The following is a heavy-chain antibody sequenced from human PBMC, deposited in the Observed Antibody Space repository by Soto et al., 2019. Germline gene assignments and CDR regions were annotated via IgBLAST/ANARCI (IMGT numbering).Heavy chain of an antibody. CDR2: MSFSGGTT. Sequence: GSLRLSCAASGFTFSTYAMSWVRQAPGQGLEWVSSMSFSGGTTYYADSVKGRFTISRDNSKNTLYLQMTSLRAEDTAIYFCAKEWAGDAFDIWGQGTMVTVS. D-gene: IGHD6-19*01. J-gene: IGHJ3*02. V-gene: IGHV3-23*01. CDR1: GFTFSTYA. CDR3: AKEWAGDAFDI.